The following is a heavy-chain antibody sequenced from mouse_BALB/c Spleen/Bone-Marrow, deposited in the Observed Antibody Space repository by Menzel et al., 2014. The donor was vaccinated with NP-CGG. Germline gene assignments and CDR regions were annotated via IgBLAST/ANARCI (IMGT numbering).Heavy chain of an antibody. D-gene: IGHD3-2*01. V-gene: IGHV1S56*01. CDR2: IYPGDGST. J-gene: IGHJ3*01. CDR3: ARSGDSSGYGFAY. CDR1: GYTFTSYD. Sequence: VKLVESGPGLVKPGALVKISCKASGYTFTSYDINWVKQRPGQGLEWIGWIYPGDGSTKYNEKFKGKATLTADKSSSTAYMQLSSLTSENSAVYFCARSGDSSGYGFAYWGQGTLVTVSA.